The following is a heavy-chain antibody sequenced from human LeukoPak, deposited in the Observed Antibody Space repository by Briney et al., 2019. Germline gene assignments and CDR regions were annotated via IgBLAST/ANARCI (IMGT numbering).Heavy chain of an antibody. V-gene: IGHV4-61*02. CDR1: GGSISSGSYY. J-gene: IGHJ4*02. CDR3: ARGGTSLDY. CDR2: IYTSGST. D-gene: IGHD2-2*01. Sequence: SETLSLTCTVSGGSISSGSYYWSWIRQPAGKGLEWIGRIYTSGSTNYNPSLKSRVTISVDTSKNQFSLKLSSVTAADTAVYYCARGGTSLDYWGQGTLVTVSS.